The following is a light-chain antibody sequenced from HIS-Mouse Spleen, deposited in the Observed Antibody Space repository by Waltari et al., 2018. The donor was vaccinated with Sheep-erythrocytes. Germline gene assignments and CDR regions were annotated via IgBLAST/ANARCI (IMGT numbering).Light chain of an antibody. Sequence: DIQMTQSPSTLSASVGDRVTITCRASQSISSWLAWYQQKPGKAPKPLIYKASSLESGVPSRFSGSGSGTEVTITISSLQPDDFATDYCQQYNSYSPLTFGGGTKVEIK. CDR3: QQYNSYSPLT. V-gene: IGKV1-5*03. CDR2: KAS. J-gene: IGKJ4*01. CDR1: QSISSW.